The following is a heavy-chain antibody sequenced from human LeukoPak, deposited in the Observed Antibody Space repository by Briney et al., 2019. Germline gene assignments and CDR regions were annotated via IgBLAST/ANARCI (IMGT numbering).Heavy chain of an antibody. CDR2: INPNSGGT. J-gene: IGHJ5*02. CDR1: GYTFTGYY. CDR3: ARTREYSSSWYFPPFDP. Sequence: ASVTVSCKASGYTFTGYYMHWVRQAPGQGLEWMGWINPNSGGTNYAQKFQGRVTMTRDPSISTAYMELSGLTSDDTAVYYCARTREYSSSWYFPPFDPWGQGTLVTVSS. D-gene: IGHD6-13*01. V-gene: IGHV1-2*02.